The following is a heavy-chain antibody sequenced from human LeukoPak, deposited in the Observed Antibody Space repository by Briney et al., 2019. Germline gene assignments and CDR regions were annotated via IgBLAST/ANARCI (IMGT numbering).Heavy chain of an antibody. V-gene: IGHV4-30-2*01. J-gene: IGHJ4*02. CDR3: AREYCSGGSCYDY. CDR2: IYHSGST. D-gene: IGHD2-15*01. Sequence: SQTLSLTCAVSGGSISSGGYSWSWIRQPPGKGLEWIGYIYHSGSTYYNPSLKSRVTISVDTSKNQFSLKLSSVTAADTAVYYCAREYCSGGSCYDYWGQGTLVTVSS. CDR1: GGSISSGGYS.